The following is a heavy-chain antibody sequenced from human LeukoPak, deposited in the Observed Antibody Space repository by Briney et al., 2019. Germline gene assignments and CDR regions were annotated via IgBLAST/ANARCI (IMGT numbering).Heavy chain of an antibody. CDR3: ARDFWGESGYPDAFDI. CDR1: GYTFTSYG. V-gene: IGHV1-18*01. D-gene: IGHD3-3*01. Sequence: ASVKVSCKASGYTFTSYGISWVRQAPGQGLEWMGWISAYNGNTNYAQKFQGRVTMTRDMSTSTVYMELSSLRSEDTAVYYCARDFWGESGYPDAFDIWGQGTMVTVSS. CDR2: ISAYNGNT. J-gene: IGHJ3*02.